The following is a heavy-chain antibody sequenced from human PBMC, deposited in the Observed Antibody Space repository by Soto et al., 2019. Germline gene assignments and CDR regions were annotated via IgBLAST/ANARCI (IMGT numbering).Heavy chain of an antibody. V-gene: IGHV1-46*01. CDR1: GYIFTAYS. J-gene: IGHJ1*01. CDR3: AREENCSDGTCYSEYFQR. D-gene: IGHD2-15*01. Sequence: QVQLEQSGAEVKKPGASVKVSCKASGYIFTAYSMHWVRRAPGQGLQWMGVVNPSGGSTNYAQKFQGRITLTRDTSRNTFYMDLSSLTSEDTAVYYCAREENCSDGTCYSEYFQRWGQGTLVTVSS. CDR2: VNPSGGST.